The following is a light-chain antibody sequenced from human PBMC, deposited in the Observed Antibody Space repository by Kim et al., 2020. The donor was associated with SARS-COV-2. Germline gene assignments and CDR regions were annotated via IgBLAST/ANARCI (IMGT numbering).Light chain of an antibody. V-gene: IGKV1-5*03. Sequence: DIQMTQSPSTVSASVGDRVTITCRASQSISNWLAWYQQKPGKAPKVLIYKASTLESEVPSRFSGSGSGTEFTLTISSLQPDDFATYYCQHYNSYSPTWTFGQGTKVDIK. CDR1: QSISNW. CDR2: KAS. CDR3: QHYNSYSPTWT. J-gene: IGKJ1*01.